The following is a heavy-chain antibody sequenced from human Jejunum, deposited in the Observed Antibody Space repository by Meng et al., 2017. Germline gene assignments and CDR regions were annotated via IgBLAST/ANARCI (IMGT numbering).Heavy chain of an antibody. Sequence: SETLSLTCTVSGASTSSYFWSWIRQPPGRGLEWIGYIYNSGSTNYNPSLKRRVTISVDTSKNQFSLKRNSLTASDTAIYYCARDLTGYFAHTDYWGQGTLVTVSS. V-gene: IGHV4-59*01. D-gene: IGHD3-9*01. CDR3: ARDLTGYFAHTDY. CDR2: IYNSGST. CDR1: GASTSSYF. J-gene: IGHJ4*02.